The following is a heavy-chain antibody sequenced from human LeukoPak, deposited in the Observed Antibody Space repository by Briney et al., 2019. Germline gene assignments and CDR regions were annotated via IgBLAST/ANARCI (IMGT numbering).Heavy chain of an antibody. CDR1: GGSISSYY. D-gene: IGHD5-12*01. CDR3: ARVAGYSSGYDTNFGY. Sequence: SETLSLTCTVSGGSISSYYWSWIRQPPGKGLEWIGYIYYSGSTNYNPSLKSRVTISVDTSKNQFSLKLSSVPATDTAVYYCARVAGYSSGYDTNFGYWGQGTLVTVSS. CDR2: IYYSGST. J-gene: IGHJ4*02. V-gene: IGHV4-59*01.